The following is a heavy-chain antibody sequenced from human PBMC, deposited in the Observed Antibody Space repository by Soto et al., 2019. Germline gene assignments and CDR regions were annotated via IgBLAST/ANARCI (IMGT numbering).Heavy chain of an antibody. J-gene: IGHJ4*02. CDR2: ISSNSVTI. CDR3: AREDILGTRSFDY. Sequence: GGSLRLSCGASGFIFSKYSMNWVRQAPGKGLEWLSYISSNSVTIYYADSVRGRFTIFRDNAKNSLYLQMDSLRDEDTAVYYCAREDILGTRSFDYWGQGALVTVSS. CDR1: GFIFSKYS. V-gene: IGHV3-48*02. D-gene: IGHD1-26*01.